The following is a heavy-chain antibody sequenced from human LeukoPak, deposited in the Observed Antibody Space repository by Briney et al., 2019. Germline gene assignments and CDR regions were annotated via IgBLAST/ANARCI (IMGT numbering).Heavy chain of an antibody. Sequence: GGSLRLSCAASGFTFSSYAMHWVRQAPGKGLEWVAVISYDGSNKYYADSVKGRFTISRDNSKNTLYLQMNSLRAEDTAVYYCATGVLWQQPDYWGQGTLVTVSS. D-gene: IGHD6-13*01. CDR2: ISYDGSNK. CDR3: ATGVLWQQPDY. V-gene: IGHV3-30-3*01. CDR1: GFTFSSYA. J-gene: IGHJ4*02.